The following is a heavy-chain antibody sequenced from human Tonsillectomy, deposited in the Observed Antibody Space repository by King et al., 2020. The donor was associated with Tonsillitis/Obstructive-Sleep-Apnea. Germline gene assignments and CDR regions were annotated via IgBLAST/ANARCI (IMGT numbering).Heavy chain of an antibody. J-gene: IGHJ4*02. CDR3: ARGPPRAPYLYYFDY. D-gene: IGHD2/OR15-2a*01. CDR2: IYYSGST. CDR1: GGAISSYY. V-gene: IGHV4-59*01. Sequence: QLQESGPGLVKPSETLYLTCTVSGGAISSYYWSWIRQPPGKGLEWIGYIYYSGSTNYNPSLKSRVTISVDTSKNQFSLKLSSVTAADTAVYYCARGPPRAPYLYYFDYWGQGTLVTVSS.